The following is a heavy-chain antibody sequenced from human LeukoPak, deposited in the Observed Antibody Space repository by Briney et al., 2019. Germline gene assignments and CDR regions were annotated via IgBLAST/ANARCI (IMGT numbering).Heavy chain of an antibody. CDR1: RFTFSSFA. J-gene: IGHJ4*02. D-gene: IGHD4-17*01. Sequence: GSLRLSCAASRFTFSSFAMSWIRQPPGKGLEWIGEINHSGSTNYNPSLKSRVTISVDTSKNQFSLKLSSVTAADTAVYYCARGPNVTTVTTLGADYWGQGTLVTVSS. V-gene: IGHV4-34*01. CDR3: ARGPNVTTVTTLGADY. CDR2: INHSGST.